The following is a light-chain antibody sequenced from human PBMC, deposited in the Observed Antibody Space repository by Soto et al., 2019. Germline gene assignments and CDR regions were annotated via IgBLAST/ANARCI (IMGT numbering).Light chain of an antibody. CDR2: GAS. J-gene: IGKJ1*01. V-gene: IGKV3-15*01. Sequence: EIVMTQSPATLSVSPGERATLSGRASQSVSSNLAWYQQKAGQAPRLLIYGASTRATGIPARFSGSGSGTEFTLTISSLQSEDFAVYYCQQYNNWPPWTFGHGTKVEIK. CDR1: QSVSSN. CDR3: QQYNNWPPWT.